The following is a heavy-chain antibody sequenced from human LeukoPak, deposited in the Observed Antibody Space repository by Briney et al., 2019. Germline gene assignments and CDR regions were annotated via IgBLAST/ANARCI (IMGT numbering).Heavy chain of an antibody. CDR2: INPSGGST. CDR1: GYTFTSYY. Sequence: ASVKVSCKASGYTFTSYYMHWVRQAPGQGLEWMGIINPSGGSTSYAQKFQGRVTMTEDTSTDTAYMELSSLRSEDTAVYYCATERLRHFDYWGQGTLVTVSS. CDR3: ATERLRHFDY. D-gene: IGHD4-17*01. V-gene: IGHV1-46*01. J-gene: IGHJ4*02.